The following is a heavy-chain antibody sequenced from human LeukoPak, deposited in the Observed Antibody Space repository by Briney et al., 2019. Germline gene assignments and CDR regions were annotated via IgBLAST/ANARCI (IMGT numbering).Heavy chain of an antibody. J-gene: IGHJ5*02. V-gene: IGHV4-39*01. CDR1: GGSISSSSYY. D-gene: IGHD3-10*01. CDR3: ARQLLWFGELIYWFDP. Sequence: SETLSLTCTVSGGSISSSSYYWGWIRQPPGKGLEWIGSIYYSGSTYYNPSLKSRVTISVDTSKNQFSLKLSSVTAADTAVYYCARQLLWFGELIYWFDPWGQGTLVTVSS. CDR2: IYYSGST.